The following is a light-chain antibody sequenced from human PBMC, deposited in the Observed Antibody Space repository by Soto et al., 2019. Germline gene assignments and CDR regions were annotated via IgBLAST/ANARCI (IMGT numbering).Light chain of an antibody. CDR1: SSDVGTYKY. CDR3: AAWDSSLSAVL. CDR2: EVS. Sequence: QSALTQPPSASGSPGQSVTISCTGTSSDVGTYKYVSWYQQHPGKAPKLMIYEVSKRPSGVPDRFSGSKSGNTASLTVSGLQAEDEADYYCAAWDSSLSAVLFGGGTKVTVL. J-gene: IGLJ2*01. V-gene: IGLV2-8*01.